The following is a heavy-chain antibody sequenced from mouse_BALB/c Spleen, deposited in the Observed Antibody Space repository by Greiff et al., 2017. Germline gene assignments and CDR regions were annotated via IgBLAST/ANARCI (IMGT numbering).Heavy chain of an antibody. Sequence: QVQLQQSGAELVRPGASVTLSCKASGYTFTDYEMHWVKQTPVHGLEWIGAIDPETGGTAYNQKFKGKATLTADKSSSTAYMELRSLTSEDSAVYYCTRGERYGYDFDYWGQGTTRTVSS. D-gene: IGHD2-2*01. CDR1: GYTFTDYE. V-gene: IGHV1-15*01. CDR2: IDPETGGT. CDR3: TRGERYGYDFDY. J-gene: IGHJ2*01.